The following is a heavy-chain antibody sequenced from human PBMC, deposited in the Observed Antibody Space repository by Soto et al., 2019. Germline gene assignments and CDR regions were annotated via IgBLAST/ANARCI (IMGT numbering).Heavy chain of an antibody. J-gene: IGHJ5*02. CDR2: INPSGGTT. D-gene: IGHD6-13*01. CDR3: ARGPNTNHWYGWFNP. Sequence: ASVKGSCKASGYTFTTYYIHWVRQAPGQGLEWMGIINPSGGTTTFAQKFQGRVTMTSDTSTSTVYMELSSLRSEDTALYYCARGPNTNHWYGWFNPSGQGTLVTVSS. V-gene: IGHV1-46*03. CDR1: GYTFTTYY.